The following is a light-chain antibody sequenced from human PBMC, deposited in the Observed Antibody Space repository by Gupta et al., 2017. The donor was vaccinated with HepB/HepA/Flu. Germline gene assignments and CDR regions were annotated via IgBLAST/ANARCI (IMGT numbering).Light chain of an antibody. J-gene: IGKJ2*04. V-gene: IGKV3-15*01. CDR2: GAS. CDR1: QSINNN. CDR3: QQYSNWPMGS. Sequence: EIVMTQSPATLSVSPGKRATPSCRASQSINNNLAWYQHKPGQAPRLLIYGASTRATGVPARFSGSGSGTEFTLTITSLQSEDSAVYYCQQYSNWPMGSFGQGTKLEIK.